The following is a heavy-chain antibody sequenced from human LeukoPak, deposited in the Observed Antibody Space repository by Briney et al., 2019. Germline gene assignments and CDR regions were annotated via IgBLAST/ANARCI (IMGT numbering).Heavy chain of an antibody. CDR2: IYHSGST. V-gene: IGHV4-30-2*01. D-gene: IGHD6-13*01. Sequence: PSETLSLTCAVSGGSISSGGYSWGWIRQPPGKGLEWIGYIYHSGSTYYNPSLKSRVTIPVDRSKNQFSLKLSSVTAADTAVYYCASSSSWSGPSSFDYWGQGTLVTVSS. J-gene: IGHJ4*02. CDR1: GGSISSGGYS. CDR3: ASSSSWSGPSSFDY.